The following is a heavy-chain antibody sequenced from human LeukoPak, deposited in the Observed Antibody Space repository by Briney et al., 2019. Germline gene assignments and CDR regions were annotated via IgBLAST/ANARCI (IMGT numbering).Heavy chain of an antibody. V-gene: IGHV4-4*07. CDR1: GGSISSYY. Sequence: KPSETLSLTCTVSGGSISSYYWSWIRQPAGKGLEWIGRIYTSGSTNYNPSLKSRVTMSVDTSKNQFSLKLSSVTAADTAVYYCAGTPRGWYAPPRDYFDYWGQGTLVTVSS. D-gene: IGHD6-19*01. CDR2: IYTSGST. J-gene: IGHJ4*02. CDR3: AGTPRGWYAPPRDYFDY.